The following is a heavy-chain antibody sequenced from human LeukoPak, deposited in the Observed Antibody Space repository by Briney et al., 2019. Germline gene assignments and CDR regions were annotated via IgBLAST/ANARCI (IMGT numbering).Heavy chain of an antibody. Sequence: ASVKVSCKASGGTFSSYAISWVRQAPGQGLEWMGRIIPIFGTANYAQKFQGRVTITTDESTSTAYMELSSLRSEDTAMYYCARDGSGDAFDIWGQGTMVTVSS. J-gene: IGHJ3*02. CDR3: ARDGSGDAFDI. CDR2: IIPIFGTA. V-gene: IGHV1-69*05. CDR1: GGTFSSYA.